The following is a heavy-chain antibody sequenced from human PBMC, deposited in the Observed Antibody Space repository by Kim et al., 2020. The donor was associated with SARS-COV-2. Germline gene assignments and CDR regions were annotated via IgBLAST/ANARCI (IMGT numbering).Heavy chain of an antibody. CDR1: GFTFTSHA. CDR2: IEVTDQYI. CDR3: VRGGGNSAYTPLRRNWFDP. V-gene: IGHV3-21*01. Sequence: GGSLRLSCAASGFTFTSHAMSWVRQAPGKGLEWISSIEVTDQYIYYADSVRGRFTISRDNANNLLYLQMDSVKVEDTAVYFCVRGGGNSAYTPLRRNWFDPWGQGTLVSVSS. J-gene: IGHJ5*02. D-gene: IGHD3-16*01.